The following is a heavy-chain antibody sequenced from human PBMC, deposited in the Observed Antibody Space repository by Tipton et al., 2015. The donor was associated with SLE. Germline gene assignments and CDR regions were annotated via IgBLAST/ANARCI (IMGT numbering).Heavy chain of an antibody. CDR3: ARGRGSARAPFDY. V-gene: IGHV4-61*02. CDR2: IYTSGST. CDR1: GGSISSGSYY. J-gene: IGHJ4*02. Sequence: TLSLTCTVSGGSISSGSYYWSWIRQPAGKGLEWIGGIYTSGSTNYNPSLKSRVTMSVDTSKNQFSLKLSSVTAADTAVYYCARGRGSARAPFDYWGQGTLVTVSS. D-gene: IGHD6-6*01.